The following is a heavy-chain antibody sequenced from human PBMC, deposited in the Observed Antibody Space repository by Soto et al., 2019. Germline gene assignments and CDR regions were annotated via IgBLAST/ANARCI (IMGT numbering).Heavy chain of an antibody. V-gene: IGHV4-34*01. CDR2: INHSGST. CDR3: ARGGGRNYDFWSGYYTGIERYYGMGV. CDR1: GGSFSGYY. Sequence: SETLSLTCAVYGGSFSGYYWSWTRQPPGKGLEWIGEINHSGSTNYNPSLKSRVTISVDTSKNQFSLKLSSVTAADTAVYYCARGGGRNYDFWSGYYTGIERYYGMGVWGQGTKVTVSS. J-gene: IGHJ6*02. D-gene: IGHD3-3*01.